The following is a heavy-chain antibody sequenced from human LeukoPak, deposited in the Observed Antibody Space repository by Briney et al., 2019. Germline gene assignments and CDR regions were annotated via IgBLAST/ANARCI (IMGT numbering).Heavy chain of an antibody. J-gene: IGHJ6*02. D-gene: IGHD2/OR15-2a*01. CDR3: ARVNSRADV. Sequence: ASVKVSCKASGYTFTSYGISWVRQAPGQGLEWMGGIIPIFGTANYAQKFQGRVTITADESTSTAYMELSSLRSEDTAVYYCARVNSRADVWGQGTTVTVSS. V-gene: IGHV1-69*13. CDR1: GYTFTSYG. CDR2: IIPIFGTA.